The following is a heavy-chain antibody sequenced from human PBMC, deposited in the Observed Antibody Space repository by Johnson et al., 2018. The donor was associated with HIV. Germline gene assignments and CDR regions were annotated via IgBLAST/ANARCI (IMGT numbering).Heavy chain of an antibody. V-gene: IGHV3-30*18. CDR3: AKVRSGWSTGAFDI. Sequence: QVQVVESGGGVVQPGRSLRLSCAASGFNFNNYGMHWVRQAPGKGLEWVAVISYDGSNKYFADSVKGRFTISRDKSKNTLYLQMNSLRAEDTAVYYCAKVRSGWSTGAFDIWGQGTMVTVSS. D-gene: IGHD6-19*01. CDR1: GFNFNNYG. J-gene: IGHJ3*02. CDR2: ISYDGSNK.